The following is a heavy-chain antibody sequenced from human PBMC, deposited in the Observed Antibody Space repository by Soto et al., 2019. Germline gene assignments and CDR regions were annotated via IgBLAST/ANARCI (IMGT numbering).Heavy chain of an antibody. CDR1: GGSITGSSFS. J-gene: IGHJ4*02. V-gene: IGHV4-39*01. CDR2: LSYSGST. Sequence: QRQLRESGPGLVKPSETLSLTCSVSGGSITGSSFSWAWIRQSPGTGLQWIGSLSYSGSTYYNPYLEGRVAISADTSKNAFSLELKLMTAADTATSFCARGLRWTRTFDFWGRGTLVTVSS. D-gene: IGHD3-16*01. CDR3: ARGLRWTRTFDF.